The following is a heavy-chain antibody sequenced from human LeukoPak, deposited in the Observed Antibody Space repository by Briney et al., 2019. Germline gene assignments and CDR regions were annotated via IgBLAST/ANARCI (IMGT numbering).Heavy chain of an antibody. CDR1: GYTFTSYD. CDR3: AREDVLVPAAIGDGGWFDP. D-gene: IGHD2-2*01. Sequence: ASVKVSCKASGYTFTSYDINWVRQATGQGLEWMGWMNPNSGNTGYAQKFQGRVTMTRNTSISTAYMELSSLRSEDTAVYYCAREDVLVPAAIGDGGWFDPWGQGTLVTVSS. J-gene: IGHJ5*02. V-gene: IGHV1-8*01. CDR2: MNPNSGNT.